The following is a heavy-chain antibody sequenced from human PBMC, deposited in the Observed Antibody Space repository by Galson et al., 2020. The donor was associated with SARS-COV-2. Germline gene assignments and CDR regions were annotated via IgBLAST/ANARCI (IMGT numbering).Heavy chain of an antibody. CDR2: ISPNSGGT. CDR1: GYIFTGYY. Sequence: ASVKVSCKASGYIFTGYYMHWVRQAPGQGLEWMGWISPNSGGTNYAQKFQGRVTMTRDTSINTAYMELSRLRSDDTAVYYCARGPDYYGLYYYDMDVWGKGTTVTVSS. J-gene: IGHJ6*03. V-gene: IGHV1-2*02. CDR3: ARGPDYYGLYYYDMDV. D-gene: IGHD3-10*01.